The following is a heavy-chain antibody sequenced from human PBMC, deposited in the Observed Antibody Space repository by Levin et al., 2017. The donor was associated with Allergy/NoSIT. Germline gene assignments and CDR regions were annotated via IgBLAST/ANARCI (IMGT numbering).Heavy chain of an antibody. D-gene: IGHD2-15*01. CDR2: TSYRSKWYN. CDR1: GDSVSTNNAA. V-gene: IGHV6-1*01. CDR3: AREGSWNYFDS. J-gene: IGHJ4*02. Sequence: SQTLSLTCDISGDSVSTNNAAWHWVRQSPSRGLEWLGRTSYRSKWYNDYAVSVKSRISINPDTSKNQFSLHLDSVTPEDTALYYCAREGSWNYFDSWGQGTLVTVSS.